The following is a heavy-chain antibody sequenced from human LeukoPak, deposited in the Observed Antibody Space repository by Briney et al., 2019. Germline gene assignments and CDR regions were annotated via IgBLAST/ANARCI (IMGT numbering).Heavy chain of an antibody. J-gene: IGHJ2*01. D-gene: IGHD1-26*01. CDR2: INQDKTEK. CDR3: ARDKIVGATTGLYFNL. CDR1: GFTFTTYW. V-gene: IGHV3-7*01. Sequence: GSLRLSCAASGFTFTTYWMSWVRQAPGKGLGWVANINQDKTEKYFVDSMKGRFPISRDNPKNSLYLQMKTLNFEATAVYYCARDKIVGATTGLYFNLWGRGTLVTVSS.